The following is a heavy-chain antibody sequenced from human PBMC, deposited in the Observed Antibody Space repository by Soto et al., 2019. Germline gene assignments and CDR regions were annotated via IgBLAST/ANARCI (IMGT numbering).Heavy chain of an antibody. D-gene: IGHD3-10*01. J-gene: IGHJ6*02. CDR1: GASISNYY. Sequence: QVHLQQSGPGLVKPSDTLSLSCTISGASISNYYWSWIRQVPGKGMEWIGYVNDGWGAAYNPAPQSPGAVSLATSKSLLSLKLSAVTATDTAVYYCVRQGFGALHGLVDVWGQGTTVTVSS. V-gene: IGHV4-59*08. CDR2: VNDGWGA. CDR3: VRQGFGALHGLVDV.